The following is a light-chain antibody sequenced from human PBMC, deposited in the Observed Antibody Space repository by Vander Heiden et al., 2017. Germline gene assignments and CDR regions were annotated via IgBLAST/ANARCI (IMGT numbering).Light chain of an antibody. CDR2: ATS. CDR1: QDISNY. V-gene: IGKV1-17*03. CDR3: RQHKTYPWT. Sequence: DIQVTQSPSAMSASVGDRVTITCRASQDISNYLAWFQQKPGKVPQRLIYATSSLQSGVPSRFSGSGSGTEFTLTISSLHAEDFATYYCRQHKTYPWTFGQGTKVEIK. J-gene: IGKJ1*01.